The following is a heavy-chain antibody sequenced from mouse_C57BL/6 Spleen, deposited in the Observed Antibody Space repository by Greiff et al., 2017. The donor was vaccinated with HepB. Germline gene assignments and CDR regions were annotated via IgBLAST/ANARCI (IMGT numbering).Heavy chain of an antibody. CDR2: IYPGDGDT. CDR1: GYAFSSSW. J-gene: IGHJ4*01. CDR3: ARSAQANAMDY. Sequence: QVQLKESGPELVKPGASVKISCKASGYAFSSSWMNWVKQRPGKGLEWIGRIYPGDGDTNYNGKFKGKATLTADKSSSTAYMQLSSLTSEDSAVYFCARSAQANAMDYWGQGTSVTVSS. D-gene: IGHD3-2*02. V-gene: IGHV1-82*01.